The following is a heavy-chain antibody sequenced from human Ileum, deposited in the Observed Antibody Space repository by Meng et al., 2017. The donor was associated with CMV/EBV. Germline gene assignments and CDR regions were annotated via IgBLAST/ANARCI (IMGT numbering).Heavy chain of an antibody. J-gene: IGHJ4*02. CDR2: ISGLGGFM. D-gene: IGHD3-22*01. Sequence: GGSLRLSCAASGFTFSSYSMNWVRQAPGKGLEWVSSISGLGGFMYYTDLVKGRFTISRDNAKSSLYLQMDGLRAEDTAVYYCASPYDSGGYYYAYWGQGTLVTVSS. V-gene: IGHV3-21*01. CDR1: GFTFSSYS. CDR3: ASPYDSGGYYYAY.